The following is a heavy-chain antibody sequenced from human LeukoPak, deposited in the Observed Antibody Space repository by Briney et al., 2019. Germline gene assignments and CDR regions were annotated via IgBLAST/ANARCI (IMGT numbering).Heavy chain of an antibody. J-gene: IGHJ5*02. V-gene: IGHV3-74*01. CDR3: ARGVGRGSS. CDR2: INSDGSTT. CDR1: GFTFSSYA. D-gene: IGHD3-10*01. Sequence: GGSLRLSCAASGFTFSSYAMSWVRQAPGKGPVCVSRINSDGSTTNYADSVKGRFTISRDNAKNTLYLQMNSLRAEDTAVYYCARGVGRGSSWGQGTLVTVSS.